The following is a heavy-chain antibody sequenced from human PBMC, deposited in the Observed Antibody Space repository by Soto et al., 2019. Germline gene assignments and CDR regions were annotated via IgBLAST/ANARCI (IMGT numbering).Heavy chain of an antibody. CDR1: GGSISSGGYS. CDR2: IYHSGST. D-gene: IGHD1-1*01. CDR3: ARDQLEGNWFDP. V-gene: IGHV4-30-2*01. Sequence: TLSLTCAVSGGSISSGGYSWNWIRQPPGKGLEWIVYIYHSGSTLYNPSLMSRVTISVDKSKNQFSLKLSSVTAADTAVYYCARDQLEGNWFDPWGQGTLVTVSS. J-gene: IGHJ5*02.